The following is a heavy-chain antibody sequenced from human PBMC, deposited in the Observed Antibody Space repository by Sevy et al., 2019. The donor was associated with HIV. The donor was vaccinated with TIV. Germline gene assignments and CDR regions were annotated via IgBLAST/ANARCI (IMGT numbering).Heavy chain of an antibody. CDR1: GYTFTSYG. CDR3: ARGGPYCGGDCYPLTPYYYYYGMDV. CDR2: ISAYNGNT. V-gene: IGHV1-18*01. D-gene: IGHD2-21*02. J-gene: IGHJ6*02. Sequence: ASVKVSCKASGYTFTSYGISWVRQAPGQGLEWMGWISAYNGNTNYAQKLQGRVTMTTDTSTSTAYMELRSLGSDDTAVYYCARGGPYCGGDCYPLTPYYYYYGMDVWGQGTTVTVSS.